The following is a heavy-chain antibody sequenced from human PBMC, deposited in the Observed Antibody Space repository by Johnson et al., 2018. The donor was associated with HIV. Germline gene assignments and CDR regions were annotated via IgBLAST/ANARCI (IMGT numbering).Heavy chain of an antibody. CDR2: IRYDGTNQ. V-gene: IGHV3-30*02. Sequence: QMLLVESGGGVVQPGGSLRLSCAASGFTFSSYGMHWVRQAPGKGLEWVAFIRYDGTNQYYADSMKGRFTISRDNSKNTLYLQMSSLRPEDTAVYYCARDKGRGAFDIWGQGTMVTVSS. J-gene: IGHJ3*02. CDR1: GFTFSSYG. CDR3: ARDKGRGAFDI. D-gene: IGHD3-10*01.